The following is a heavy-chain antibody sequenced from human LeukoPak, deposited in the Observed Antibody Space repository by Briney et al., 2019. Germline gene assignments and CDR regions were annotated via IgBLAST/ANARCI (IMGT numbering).Heavy chain of an antibody. CDR2: IYHSGST. CDR3: ARGRPRYYYGSGSYYRGPFDY. CDR1: GDSISSYY. D-gene: IGHD3-10*01. V-gene: IGHV4-59*01. J-gene: IGHJ4*02. Sequence: SETLSLTCTVSGDSISSYYWSWIRQPPGKGLEWIGYIYHSGSTNYNPSLKSRVTISADTSKDQFSLKLASVTAADTAVYYCARGRPRYYYGSGSYYRGPFDYWGQGTLVTVSS.